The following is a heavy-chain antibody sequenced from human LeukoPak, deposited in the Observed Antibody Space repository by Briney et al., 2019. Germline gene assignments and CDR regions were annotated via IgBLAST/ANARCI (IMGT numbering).Heavy chain of an antibody. D-gene: IGHD2-21*02. Sequence: GGSLRLSCAASGLTFSSYSMNWVRQAPGKGLEWVSSISSSSSYIYYADSVKGRFTISRDNAKNSLYLQMNSLRAEDTAVYYCARGLEHIVVVTANYYYYYYMDVWGKGTTVTVSS. CDR3: ARGLEHIVVVTANYYYYYYMDV. CDR1: GLTFSSYS. V-gene: IGHV3-21*01. J-gene: IGHJ6*03. CDR2: ISSSSSYI.